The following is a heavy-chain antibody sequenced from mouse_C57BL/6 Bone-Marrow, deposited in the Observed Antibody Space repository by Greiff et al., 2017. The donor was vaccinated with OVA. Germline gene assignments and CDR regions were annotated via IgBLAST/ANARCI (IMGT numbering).Heavy chain of an antibody. J-gene: IGHJ2*01. CDR1: GYTFTSYW. D-gene: IGHD2-2*01. CDR3: ARADGYDFDY. V-gene: IGHV1-69*01. Sequence: VKLQQPGAELVMPGASVKLSCKASGYTFTSYWMHWVKQRPGQGLEWIGEIDPSDSYTNYNQKFKGKSTLTVDKSSSTAYMQLSSLTSEDSAVYYCARADGYDFDYWGQGTTLTVSS. CDR2: IDPSDSYT.